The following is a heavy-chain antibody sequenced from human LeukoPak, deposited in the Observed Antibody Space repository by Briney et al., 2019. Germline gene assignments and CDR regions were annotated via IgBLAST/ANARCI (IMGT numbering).Heavy chain of an antibody. V-gene: IGHV4-61*05. D-gene: IGHD5-12*01. Sequence: SETLSLTCTVSGGSISSSTYYWGWIRQPPGKGLEWIGYIYYSGSTSYNPSLKSRVTISVDTSKNQFSLKLSSVTAADTAMYYCARVSGYDWESFYDYWGQGSLVTVSS. CDR2: IYYSGST. CDR3: ARVSGYDWESFYDY. J-gene: IGHJ4*02. CDR1: GGSISSSTYY.